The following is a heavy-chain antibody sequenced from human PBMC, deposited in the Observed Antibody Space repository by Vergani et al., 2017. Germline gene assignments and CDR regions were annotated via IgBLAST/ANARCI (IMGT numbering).Heavy chain of an antibody. J-gene: IGHJ4*02. D-gene: IGHD4-23*01. Sequence: QVQLVQSGAAVKKPGASVKVSCTASGYTFTSYGISWVRQAPGQGLEWMGWISAYNGNTNYAQTLQGRVTMTTDTSTSTAYMELRSLRSDDTAVYYCARDLGASRSLDDYGGNSGWWGQGTLVTVSS. CDR1: GYTFTSYG. V-gene: IGHV1-18*01. CDR2: ISAYNGNT. CDR3: ARDLGASRSLDDYGGNSGW.